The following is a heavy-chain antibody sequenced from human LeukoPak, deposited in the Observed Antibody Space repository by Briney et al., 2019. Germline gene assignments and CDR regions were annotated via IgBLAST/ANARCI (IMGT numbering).Heavy chain of an antibody. J-gene: IGHJ5*02. Sequence: PGRSLRLSCTASGFTFSRCGMHWVRQAPGKGLEWVAVISNDGSKKYYTDSVKGRFTISRDNAKNSLYLQMNSLRAEDTAVYYCARANLGYSSGSWGQGTLVTVSS. V-gene: IGHV3-30*12. D-gene: IGHD6-19*01. CDR1: GFTFSRCG. CDR3: ARANLGYSSGS. CDR2: ISNDGSKK.